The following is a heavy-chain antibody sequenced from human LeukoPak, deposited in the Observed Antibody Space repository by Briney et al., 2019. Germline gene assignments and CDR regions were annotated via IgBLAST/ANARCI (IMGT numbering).Heavy chain of an antibody. CDR1: GFTFSSYA. Sequence: TGGSLRLSCVASGFTFSSYAMSWVRQAPGKGLEWVSAVSGSDSRTYYADSVKGRFTISRDNSKNTLYLQMNSLRADDTAVYYCAKDRYCSGGSCYAVTFDYWGQGSLVTVSS. D-gene: IGHD2-15*01. CDR2: VSGSDSRT. V-gene: IGHV3-23*01. CDR3: AKDRYCSGGSCYAVTFDY. J-gene: IGHJ4*02.